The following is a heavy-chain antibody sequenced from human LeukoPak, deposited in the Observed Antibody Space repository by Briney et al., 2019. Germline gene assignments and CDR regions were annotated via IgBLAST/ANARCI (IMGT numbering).Heavy chain of an antibody. J-gene: IGHJ4*02. CDR3: ALYSSPSDY. CDR2: IYDSGST. D-gene: IGHD6-6*01. CDR1: GGPTSSYY. V-gene: IGHV4-59*01. Sequence: SGTLSLTCTVSGGPTSSYYWSWIRQPPGKGLEWIGFIYDSGSTYYNPSLKSRVTISVDTSKNQFSLKLSSVTAADTAMYYCALYSSPSDYWGQGTLVTVSS.